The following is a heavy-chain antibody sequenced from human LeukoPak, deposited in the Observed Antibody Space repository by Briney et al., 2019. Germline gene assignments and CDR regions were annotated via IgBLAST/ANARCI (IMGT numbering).Heavy chain of an antibody. V-gene: IGHV3-21*04. J-gene: IGHJ4*02. Sequence: GGTLRLSCAASGFTFSSYSMNWVRQAPGKGLEWVSSISSSSSYIYYADSVKGRFTISRDNAKNSLYLQMNSLRAEDTALYYCARDYFGSPSALDYWGQGTLVTVSS. D-gene: IGHD1-26*01. CDR1: GFTFSSYS. CDR3: ARDYFGSPSALDY. CDR2: ISSSSSYI.